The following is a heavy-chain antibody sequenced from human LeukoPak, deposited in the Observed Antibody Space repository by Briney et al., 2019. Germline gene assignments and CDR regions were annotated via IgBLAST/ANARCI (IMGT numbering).Heavy chain of an antibody. V-gene: IGHV4-39*01. D-gene: IGHD6-19*01. CDR1: GGSISSSSYY. CDR3: ARPLGIAVAGPFDY. J-gene: IGHJ4*02. Sequence: PSETLSLTCTVPGGSISSSSYYWGWIRQPPGKGLEWIGSIYYSGSTYYNPSLKSRVTISVDTSKNQFSLKLSSVTAADTAVYYCARPLGIAVAGPFDYWGQGTLVTVSS. CDR2: IYYSGST.